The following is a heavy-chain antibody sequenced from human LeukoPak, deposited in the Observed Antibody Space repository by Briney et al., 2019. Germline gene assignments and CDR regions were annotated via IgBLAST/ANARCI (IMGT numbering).Heavy chain of an antibody. D-gene: IGHD3-22*01. CDR2: ISGSSSTI. V-gene: IGHV3-48*01. CDR1: GFTFNSYS. CDR3: TRDDSSGYYYRILGY. Sequence: GGSLRLSCAASGFTFNSYSMNWVRQAPGKGLEWVSYISGSSSTIYYADSVKGQFTISGDNAKNSLYLQMNSLRAEDTAVYYCTRDDSSGYYYRILGYWGQGTLVTVSS. J-gene: IGHJ4*02.